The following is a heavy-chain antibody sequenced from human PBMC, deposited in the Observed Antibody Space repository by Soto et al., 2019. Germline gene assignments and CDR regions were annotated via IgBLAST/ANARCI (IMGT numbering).Heavy chain of an antibody. V-gene: IGHV3-48*03. J-gene: IGHJ3*02. CDR2: ISSSGTI. CDR3: TKEKSVMYSGYDAFDI. CDR1: GFTFSDYE. D-gene: IGHD5-12*01. Sequence: HLVESGGGLVQAGGSLRLSCAASGFTFSDYEMDWVRQAPGKGLEWVAYISSSGTILYGESVKGRFTISRDNADNSLYLQLNSLTAEDTAIYYCTKEKSVMYSGYDAFDIWGRGTMVTVSS.